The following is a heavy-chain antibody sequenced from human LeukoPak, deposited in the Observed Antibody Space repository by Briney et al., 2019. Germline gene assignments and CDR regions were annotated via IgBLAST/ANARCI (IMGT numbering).Heavy chain of an antibody. J-gene: IGHJ4*02. Sequence: GGSLRLSCVASGFSFSSYNMNWVRQAPGKGLEWVSSISRSASNIYYADSVRGRFTISRDNAKNSFYLQMNSLRAEDTAVFYCARDPEGFGATYFDYWGQGTLVTVSS. V-gene: IGHV3-21*01. D-gene: IGHD3-16*01. CDR3: ARDPEGFGATYFDY. CDR1: GFSFSSYN. CDR2: ISRSASNI.